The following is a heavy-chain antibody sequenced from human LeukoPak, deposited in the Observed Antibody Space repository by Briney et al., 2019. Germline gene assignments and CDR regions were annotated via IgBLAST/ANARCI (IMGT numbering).Heavy chain of an antibody. CDR2: IHHSGST. J-gene: IGHJ4*02. D-gene: IGHD2-15*01. CDR3: ARPAATGYYFDY. V-gene: IGHV4-38-2*01. CDR1: GYSISSGYY. Sequence: PSETLSLTCAVSGYSISSGYYWGWIRQPPGKGLEWIGSIHHSGSTYYNPSLKSRVTISVDTSKNQFSLKLSSVTAADTAAYYCARPAATGYYFDYWGQGTLVTVSS.